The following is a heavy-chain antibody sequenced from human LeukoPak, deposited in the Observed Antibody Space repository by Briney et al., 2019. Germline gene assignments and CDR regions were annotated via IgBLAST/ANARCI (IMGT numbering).Heavy chain of an antibody. CDR1: GFTFSSYA. J-gene: IGHJ4*02. D-gene: IGHD5-12*01. CDR2: ISYDGSNK. CDR3: ARDHYSGYDYIDY. V-gene: IGHV3-30-3*01. Sequence: GGSLRLSCAASGFTFSSYAMHWVRQAPGKGLEWVAVISYDGSNKYYADSVKGRFTISRDNSKNTLYLQINSLRAEDTAVYYCARDHYSGYDYIDYWGQGTLVTVSS.